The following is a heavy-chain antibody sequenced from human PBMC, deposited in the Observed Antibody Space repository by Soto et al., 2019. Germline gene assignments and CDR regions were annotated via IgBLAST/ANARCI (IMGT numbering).Heavy chain of an antibody. CDR2: IYYSRRT. CDR1: GDSITRTTYF. CDR3: AKNLPKTGRFDY. V-gene: IGHV4-39*01. Sequence: SETLSLTCTLSGDSITRTTYFWAWIRQPPGKGLEWIGSIYYSRRTYFNPSLKSRVSISVDRSKNQFSLKMTSVTAADTAVYYCAKNLPKTGRFDYWGQGTLVTSPQ. J-gene: IGHJ4*02.